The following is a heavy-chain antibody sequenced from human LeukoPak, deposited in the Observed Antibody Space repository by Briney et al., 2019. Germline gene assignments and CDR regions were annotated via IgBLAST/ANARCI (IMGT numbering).Heavy chain of an antibody. V-gene: IGHV3-48*01. CDR1: GFTFSSYE. CDR3: ARDPYYDFWSGYYPFDY. CDR2: ISSSSSTI. D-gene: IGHD3-3*01. J-gene: IGHJ4*02. Sequence: PGGSLRLSCAASGFTFSSYEMNWVRQAPGKGLEWVSYISSSSSTIYYADSVKGRFTISRDNAKNSLYLQMNSLRAEDTAVYYCARDPYYDFWSGYYPFDYWGQGTLVTVSS.